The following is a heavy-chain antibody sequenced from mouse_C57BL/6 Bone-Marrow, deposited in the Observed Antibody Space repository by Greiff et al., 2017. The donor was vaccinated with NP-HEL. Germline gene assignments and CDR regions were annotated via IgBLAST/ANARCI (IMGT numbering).Heavy chain of an antibody. CDR1: GYTFTSYS. CDR2: INPSSGYT. D-gene: IGHD4-1*01. Sequence: VQLQQSGADLAKPGASVKLSCKASGYTFTSYSMHWVQQRPGQGLEWIGYINPSSGYTKYTQKFKDKDTLTADKSSSTAYMQLSSLTYEDTAVYYCTRVPWGVGGQGTTLTVSA. CDR3: TRVPWGV. V-gene: IGHV1-7*01. J-gene: IGHJ2*01.